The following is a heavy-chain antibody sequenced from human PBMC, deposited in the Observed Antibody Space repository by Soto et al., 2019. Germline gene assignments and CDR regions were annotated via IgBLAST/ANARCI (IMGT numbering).Heavy chain of an antibody. CDR1: GFTAKNYQ. J-gene: IGHJ6*02. Sequence: PGVSLRLSCAASGFTAKNYQMNWVRHAPGQGLQWVSVIYSGGVTYYPDSVKGRFTTIRDTSKNTLCLQVNSLPADDTAMYYCARDARTKGYYGLGVWGPGSTVT. CDR3: ARDARTKGYYGLGV. V-gene: IGHV3-53*01. CDR2: IYSGGVT.